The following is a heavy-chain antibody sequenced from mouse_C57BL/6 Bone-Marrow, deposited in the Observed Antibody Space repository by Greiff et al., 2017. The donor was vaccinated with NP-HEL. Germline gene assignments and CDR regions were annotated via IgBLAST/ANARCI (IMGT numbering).Heavy chain of an antibody. J-gene: IGHJ4*01. CDR3: AREVVYDGYPSGAMDY. Sequence: VQLQQSGAELVKPGASVKISCKASGYAFSSYWMNWVKQRPGKGLEWIGQIYPGDGDTNYNGKFKGKATLTADKSSSTAYMQLSSLTSEDSAVYFCAREVVYDGYPSGAMDYWGQGTSVTVSS. CDR2: IYPGDGDT. CDR1: GYAFSSYW. D-gene: IGHD2-3*01. V-gene: IGHV1-80*01.